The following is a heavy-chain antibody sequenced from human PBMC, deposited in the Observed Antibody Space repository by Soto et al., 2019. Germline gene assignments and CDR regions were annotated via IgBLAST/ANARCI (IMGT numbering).Heavy chain of an antibody. CDR3: ARQWLDSYYFDY. V-gene: IGHV3-64*01. Sequence: EVQLVESGGGLVQPGGSLRLSCAASGFTFSSYAMHWVRQAPGKGLEYVSAISSNGGSTYYANSVKGRFTISRDNSKNTLYLQMGSLRAEDMAVYYCARQWLDSYYFDYWGQATLVTVSS. J-gene: IGHJ4*02. D-gene: IGHD6-19*01. CDR1: GFTFSSYA. CDR2: ISSNGGST.